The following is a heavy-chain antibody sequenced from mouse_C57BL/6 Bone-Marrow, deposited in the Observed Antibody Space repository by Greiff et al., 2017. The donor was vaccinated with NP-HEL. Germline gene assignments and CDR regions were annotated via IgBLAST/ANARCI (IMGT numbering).Heavy chain of an antibody. CDR3: ARGAY. J-gene: IGHJ3*01. Sequence: QVQLQQSGAELVKPGASVKISCKASGYEFSNYWMNWVKQRPGKGLEWIGQIYPGDGDTNYNGKFKDKATLTADKSSRTAYMQLSRLTSEDSGVYFCARGAYWGQGTLVTVSA. CDR1: GYEFSNYW. V-gene: IGHV1-80*01. CDR2: IYPGDGDT.